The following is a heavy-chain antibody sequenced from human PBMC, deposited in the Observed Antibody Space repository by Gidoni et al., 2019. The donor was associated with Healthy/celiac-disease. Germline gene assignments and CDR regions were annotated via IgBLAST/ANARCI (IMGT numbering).Heavy chain of an antibody. J-gene: IGHJ4*02. CDR2: IKSKTDGGTT. CDR1: GFPFSNAW. Sequence: EVQLVESGGGLVTPWGSLRLSCSASGFPFSNAWMSWVRQAPGKGLEWVGRIKSKTDGGTTDSAAPVKGRFTISRDDSKNTLYLQMNSLKTEDTAVYYCTTEGMGYYDSSGSEGFDYWGQGTLVTVSS. V-gene: IGHV3-15*01. CDR3: TTEGMGYYDSSGSEGFDY. D-gene: IGHD3-22*01.